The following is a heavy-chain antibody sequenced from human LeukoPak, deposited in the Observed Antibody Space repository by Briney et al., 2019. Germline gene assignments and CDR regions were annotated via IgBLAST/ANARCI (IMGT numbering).Heavy chain of an antibody. Sequence: GGSLRLSCAASGFTFSRYSMHWVRQAPGKGLVWVSHVNSDGSGTDYADSVKGRFTISRDNSKNTLYLQMNSLRAEDTAVYYCAGDNIENGDLDYLDSWGQGTLVTVSS. CDR2: VNSDGSGT. CDR1: GFTFSRYS. V-gene: IGHV3-74*01. D-gene: IGHD2-21*02. CDR3: AGDNIENGDLDYLDS. J-gene: IGHJ4*02.